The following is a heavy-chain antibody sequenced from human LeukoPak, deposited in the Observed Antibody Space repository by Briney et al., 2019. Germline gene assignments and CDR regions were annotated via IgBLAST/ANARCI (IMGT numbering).Heavy chain of an antibody. D-gene: IGHD4-17*01. V-gene: IGHV4-34*01. CDR1: GGSLSGYY. Sequence: SETRSLTCAVSGGSLSGYYWTWIRQPPGKGLEWIGEINHSGSANYNPSLKSRVTISLDTSKNQFSLKLSSVTAADTAVYYCARGQGTVTTHWGQGTLVTVSS. CDR3: ARGQGTVTTH. J-gene: IGHJ4*02. CDR2: INHSGSA.